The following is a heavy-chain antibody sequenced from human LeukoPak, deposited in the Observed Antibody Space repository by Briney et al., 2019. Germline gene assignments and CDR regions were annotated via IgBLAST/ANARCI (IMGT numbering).Heavy chain of an antibody. J-gene: IGHJ4*02. V-gene: IGHV1-8*01. CDR2: MNPNGGNT. CDR1: GYTFTSYD. D-gene: IGHD3-10*01. CDR3: ARVATMVRGVIITFGY. Sequence: GGSVKVSCKASGYTFTSYDINWVRQAPGRGLEWMGWMNPNGGNTNYAETLKGGVTITRNTSRSTAYMELSSLRSEDTAVYYCARVATMVRGVIITFGYWGQGTLVPVSS.